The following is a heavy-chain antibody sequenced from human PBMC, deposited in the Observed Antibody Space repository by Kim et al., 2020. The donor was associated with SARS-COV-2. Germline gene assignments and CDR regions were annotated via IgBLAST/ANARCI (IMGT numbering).Heavy chain of an antibody. J-gene: IGHJ6*02. V-gene: IGHV1-18*01. CDR1: GCTFTSYG. Sequence: ASVKVSCKASGCTFTSYGISWVRQAPGQGLEWMGWISAYNGNTNYAQKLQGRVTMTTDTSTSTAYMELRSLRSDDTAVYYCARDRGSSSWYTHYYGMDVWGQGTTVTVSS. CDR3: ARDRGSSSWYTHYYGMDV. CDR2: ISAYNGNT. D-gene: IGHD6-13*01.